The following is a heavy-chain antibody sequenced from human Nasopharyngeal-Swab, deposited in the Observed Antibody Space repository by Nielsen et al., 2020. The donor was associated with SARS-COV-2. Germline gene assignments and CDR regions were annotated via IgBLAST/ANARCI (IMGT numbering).Heavy chain of an antibody. CDR3: AKLASSSAFDH. J-gene: IGHJ4*02. V-gene: IGHV3-23*01. CDR1: GFTFSSYG. D-gene: IGHD6-6*01. Sequence: GSLKISCAASGFTFSSYGMNWVRQAPGKGLEWVSAISGSGGSTYYADSVKGRFTISRDNSKNTLYLQMNSLRAEDTAVYYCAKLASSSAFDHWGQGTLVTVSS. CDR2: ISGSGGST.